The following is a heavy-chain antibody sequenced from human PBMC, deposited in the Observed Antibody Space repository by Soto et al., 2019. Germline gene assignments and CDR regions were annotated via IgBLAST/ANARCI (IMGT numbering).Heavy chain of an antibody. CDR2: FDPEDGET. V-gene: IGHV1-24*01. CDR3: ARSEFEGIAAAA. J-gene: IGHJ5*02. CDR1: GYTLTELA. D-gene: IGHD6-13*01. Sequence: GASVKVSSTVSGYTLTELAMHWVRQAPGKGLEWMGGFDPEDGETIYAQKLQGRVTMTTDTSTSTAYMELRSLRSDDTAVYYCARSEFEGIAAAAWGQGTLVTVSS.